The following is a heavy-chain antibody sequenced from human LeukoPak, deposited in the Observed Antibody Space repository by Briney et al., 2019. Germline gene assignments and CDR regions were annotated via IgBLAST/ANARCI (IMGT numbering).Heavy chain of an antibody. V-gene: IGHV3-30*04. J-gene: IGHJ4*02. CDR1: GFTFSSYA. Sequence: GRSLRLSCAASGFTFSSYAMHWVRQAPGKGLEWVAVISYDGSNKYYADSVKGRFTISRDNYKNTLYLQMNSLRAEDTAVYYCARAGAPYFCSSTSCQAGFFDYWGQGTLVTVSS. CDR3: ARAGAPYFCSSTSCQAGFFDY. CDR2: ISYDGSNK. D-gene: IGHD2-2*01.